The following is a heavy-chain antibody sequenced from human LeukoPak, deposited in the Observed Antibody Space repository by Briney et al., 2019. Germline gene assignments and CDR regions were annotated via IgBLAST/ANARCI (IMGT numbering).Heavy chain of an antibody. CDR1: GFTFSSYW. D-gene: IGHD3-16*01. CDR3: ARDLGRGSYSLYYFDY. V-gene: IGHV3-74*01. Sequence: GGSLSLSCAASGFTFSSYWMHWVRQAPGKGLVWVSHINSDGSSTSYADSVKGRFTISRDNAKNTLYLQMNSLRAEDTAVYYCARDLGRGSYSLYYFDYWGQGTLVTVSS. CDR2: INSDGSST. J-gene: IGHJ4*02.